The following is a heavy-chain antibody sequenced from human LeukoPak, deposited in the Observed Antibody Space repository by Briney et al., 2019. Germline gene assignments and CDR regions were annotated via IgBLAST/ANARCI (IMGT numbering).Heavy chain of an antibody. D-gene: IGHD6-13*01. CDR2: IYYSGST. Sequence: SETLSLTCTVSGGSISSYYWSRIRQPPGKGLEWIGYIYYSGSTNYNPSLKSRVTISVDTSKNQFSLKLSSVTAADTAVYYCARVNSSSWYGYYMDVWGKGTTVTVSS. J-gene: IGHJ6*03. CDR3: ARVNSSSWYGYYMDV. CDR1: GGSISSYY. V-gene: IGHV4-59*01.